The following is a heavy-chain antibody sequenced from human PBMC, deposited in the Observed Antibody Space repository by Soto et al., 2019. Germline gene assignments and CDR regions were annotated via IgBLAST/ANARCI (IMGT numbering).Heavy chain of an antibody. J-gene: IGHJ4*02. D-gene: IGHD1-26*01. CDR2: INPNSGGT. CDR3: AREAIVGATAFDY. V-gene: IGHV1-2*04. Sequence: QVQLVQSGAEVKKPGASVKVSCKASGYTFTGYYMHWVRQAPGQGLEWMGWINPNSGGTNYAQKFQGWVTMARDTSISTAYMELSRLRSDDTAVYYCAREAIVGATAFDYWGQGTLVTVSS. CDR1: GYTFTGYY.